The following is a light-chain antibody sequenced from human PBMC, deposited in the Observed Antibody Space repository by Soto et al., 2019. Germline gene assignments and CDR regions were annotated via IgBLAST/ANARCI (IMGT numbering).Light chain of an antibody. CDR3: QQYNSYPYT. V-gene: IGKV3-15*01. CDR1: QTISSN. J-gene: IGKJ2*01. Sequence: DIVMTQSPATLSASPGERATLSCRASQTISSNLAWYQQKPGQTPRLLIYGASTRAAGIPARFSGSGSGTDFTLTITSLQSEDFAVYYCQQYNSYPYTFGQGTKVDIK. CDR2: GAS.